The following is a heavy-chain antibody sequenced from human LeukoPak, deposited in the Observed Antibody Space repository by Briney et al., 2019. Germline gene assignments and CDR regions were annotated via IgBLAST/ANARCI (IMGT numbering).Heavy chain of an antibody. CDR2: ISWNSGSI. V-gene: IGHV3-9*01. D-gene: IGHD3-22*01. CDR1: GFTFDDHA. Sequence: GRSLRLSCAASGFTFDDHAMHWVRQAPGKGLEWVSGISWNSGSIGYADSVKGRFTISRDNAKNSLYLQMNSLRAEDTAVYYCARDWDSSGYFDYWGQGTLVTVSS. J-gene: IGHJ4*02. CDR3: ARDWDSSGYFDY.